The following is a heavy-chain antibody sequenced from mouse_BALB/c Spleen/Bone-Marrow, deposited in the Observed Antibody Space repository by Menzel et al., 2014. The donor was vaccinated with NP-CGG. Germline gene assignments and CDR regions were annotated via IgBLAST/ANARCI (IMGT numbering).Heavy chain of an antibody. V-gene: IGHV1-31*01. CDR3: ARVAYYFDY. CDR2: INPYNGAT. J-gene: IGHJ2*01. CDR1: GYSFTGYY. Sequence: VQLQQPGPELVKPGASVKISCKASGYSFTGYYMHWVKQSHVKSLEWIGRINPYNGATSYNQNFKDKASLTVDKSSSTAYMELHSLTSEDSAVYHCARVAYYFDYWGQGTTLTVSS.